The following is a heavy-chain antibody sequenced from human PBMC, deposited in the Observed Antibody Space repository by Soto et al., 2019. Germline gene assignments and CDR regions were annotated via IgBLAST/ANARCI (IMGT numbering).Heavy chain of an antibody. V-gene: IGHV4-59*01. CDR1: GGSISSYY. J-gene: IGHJ6*02. D-gene: IGHD6-13*01. CDR2: IYYSGST. CDR3: ARDLKRYSSSWEDYYYYGMDV. Sequence: SETLSLTCTVSGGSISSYYWSWIRQPPGKGLEWIGYIYYSGSTNYNPSLKSRVTISVDTSKNQFSLKLSSVTAADTAVYYCARDLKRYSSSWEDYYYYGMDVWGQGTTVTVSS.